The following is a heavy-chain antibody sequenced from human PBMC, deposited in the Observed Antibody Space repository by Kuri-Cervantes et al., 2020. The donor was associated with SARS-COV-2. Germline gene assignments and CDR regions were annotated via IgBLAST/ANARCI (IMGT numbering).Heavy chain of an antibody. Sequence: ESLKISCAVYGGSFSGYYWSWIRQPPGKGLEWIGEINHSGSTNYNPSLKSRVTIPVDTSKNQFSLKLSSVTAADTAVYYCARVGDYYGSGSVDYWGRGTRGTVSS. V-gene: IGHV4-34*01. J-gene: IGHJ4*02. CDR3: ARVGDYYGSGSVDY. CDR1: GGSFSGYY. D-gene: IGHD3-10*01. CDR2: INHSGST.